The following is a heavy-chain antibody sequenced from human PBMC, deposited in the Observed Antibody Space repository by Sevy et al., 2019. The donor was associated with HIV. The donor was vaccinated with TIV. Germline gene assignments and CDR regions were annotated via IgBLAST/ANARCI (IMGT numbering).Heavy chain of an antibody. J-gene: IGHJ6*02. Sequence: ASVKVSCKASGGTFSSYAISWVRQAPGQGLEWMGGIIPIFGTANYAQRFQGRVTITADESTSTAYMELGSRRSEDTAGYYCARVRYYYDSSGYSTIGYYYYGMDVWGQGTTVTVSS. D-gene: IGHD3-22*01. CDR1: GGTFSSYA. CDR2: IIPIFGTA. V-gene: IGHV1-69*13. CDR3: ARVRYYYDSSGYSTIGYYYYGMDV.